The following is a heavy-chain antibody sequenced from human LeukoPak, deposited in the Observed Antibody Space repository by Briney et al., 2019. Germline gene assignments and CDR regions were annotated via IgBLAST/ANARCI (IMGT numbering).Heavy chain of an antibody. CDR3: ARWVNEYSSSSYYGY. Sequence: GASVKVSCKASGGTFSSYAISWVRQAPGQGLEWMGGIIPIFGTANYAQKFQGRVTITADESTSTAYMELSSLRSEDTAVYYCARWVNEYSSSSYYGYWGKGTLVTVSS. D-gene: IGHD6-6*01. J-gene: IGHJ4*02. CDR1: GGTFSSYA. CDR2: IIPIFGTA. V-gene: IGHV1-69*13.